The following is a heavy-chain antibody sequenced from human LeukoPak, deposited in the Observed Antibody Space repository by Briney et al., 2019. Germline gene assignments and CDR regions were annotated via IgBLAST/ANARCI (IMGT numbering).Heavy chain of an antibody. CDR3: ASQKLGYCSGGSFYGDAFDI. V-gene: IGHV3-9*03. Sequence: PGGSLRLSCAASGFTFDDYAMHWVRQAPGKGLEWVSGISWNSGSIGYADSVKGRFTISRDNAKNSLYLQMNSLRAEDMALYYCASQKLGYCSGGSFYGDAFDIWGQGTMVTVSS. CDR1: GFTFDDYA. D-gene: IGHD2-15*01. CDR2: ISWNSGSI. J-gene: IGHJ3*02.